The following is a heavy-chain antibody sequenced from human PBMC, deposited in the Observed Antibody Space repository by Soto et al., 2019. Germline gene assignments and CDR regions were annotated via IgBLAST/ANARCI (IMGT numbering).Heavy chain of an antibody. V-gene: IGHV1-69*08. CDR3: ARDARIVKRGSGSYYNGLDY. Sequence: QVQLVQSGAEVKKPGSSVKVSCKVSGGTFSSYTISWVRQAPGQGLEWMGRIIPILGIANYAQKFQGRVTITADKSTSTAYMELSSLRSEDTALYYCARDARIVKRGSGSYYNGLDYRGQGTLVTVSA. J-gene: IGHJ4*02. D-gene: IGHD3-10*01. CDR2: IIPILGIA. CDR1: GGTFSSYT.